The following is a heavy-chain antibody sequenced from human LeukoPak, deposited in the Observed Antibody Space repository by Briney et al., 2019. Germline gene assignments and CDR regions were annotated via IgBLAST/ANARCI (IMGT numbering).Heavy chain of an antibody. D-gene: IGHD5-12*01. CDR3: ASVDIVAMEDRLDAFDI. CDR1: GGSISSYY. Sequence: SETLSLTCTVSGGSISSYYWSWIRQPAGKGLEWIGRIYTSGSTNYNPSLKSRVTMSVDTSKNQFSLKLSSVTAADTAVYYCASVDIVAMEDRLDAFDIWGQGTMVTVSS. J-gene: IGHJ3*02. V-gene: IGHV4-4*07. CDR2: IYTSGST.